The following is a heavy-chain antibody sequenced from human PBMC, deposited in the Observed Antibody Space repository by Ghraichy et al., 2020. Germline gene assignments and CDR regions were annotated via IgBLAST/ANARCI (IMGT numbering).Heavy chain of an antibody. Sequence: GGSLRLSCVVSGFSLSDYAMDWVLQAPGKGLEWVSTIGSRSSYMFYADSIQGRFTISKDNTKNSLFLDMDSLKADDTGVYYCARGPHKTGNYQVGYWGQGTLVTVSS. D-gene: IGHD1-1*01. CDR1: GFSLSDYA. CDR3: ARGPHKTGNYQVGY. J-gene: IGHJ4*02. V-gene: IGHV3-21*04. CDR2: IGSRSSYM.